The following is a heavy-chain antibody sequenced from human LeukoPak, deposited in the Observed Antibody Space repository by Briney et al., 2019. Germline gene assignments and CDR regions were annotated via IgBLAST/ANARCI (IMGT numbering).Heavy chain of an antibody. V-gene: IGHV1-2*02. Sequence: ASVKVSCKASGYTFTGYYMHWVRQAPGQGLEWMGWINPNSGGTNYAQKFQGRVTMTRDTSISIAYMELSRLRSDDTAVYYCARDLGIVVEYYFDYWGQGTLVTVSS. J-gene: IGHJ4*02. CDR2: INPNSGGT. CDR1: GYTFTGYY. CDR3: ARDLGIVVEYYFDY. D-gene: IGHD2-15*01.